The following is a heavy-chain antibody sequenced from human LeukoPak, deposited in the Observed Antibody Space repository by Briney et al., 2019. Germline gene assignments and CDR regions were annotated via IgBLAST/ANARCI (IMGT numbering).Heavy chain of an antibody. CDR1: GFTFSSYS. CDR3: ARGPYSSSWAFDS. J-gene: IGHJ4*02. Sequence: GGSLRLSCAASGFTFSSYSLNWVRQAPGKGLEWVSSISSTSSYIYYADSVKGRFTISRDNVKNSLYLQMNSLRAEDTAVYYCARGPYSSSWAFDSWGQGTLLTVSS. D-gene: IGHD6-13*01. CDR2: ISSTSSYI. V-gene: IGHV3-21*01.